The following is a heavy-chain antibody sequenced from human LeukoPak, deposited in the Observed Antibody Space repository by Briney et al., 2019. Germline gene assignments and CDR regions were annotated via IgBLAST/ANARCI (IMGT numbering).Heavy chain of an antibody. Sequence: KPSETLSLTCTVSGGSISSDYWSWIRQPPGKGLEWIGYIYYSGRTYYNPSLKSRITISVDTSKNQFSLKLSSVTAADTAVYYCAGGFYSPHYWGQGTLVSVSS. J-gene: IGHJ4*02. CDR3: AGGFYSPHY. V-gene: IGHV4-59*01. CDR1: GGSISSDY. CDR2: IYYSGRT. D-gene: IGHD4-11*01.